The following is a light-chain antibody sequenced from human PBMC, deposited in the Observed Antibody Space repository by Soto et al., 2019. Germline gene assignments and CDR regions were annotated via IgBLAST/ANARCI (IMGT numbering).Light chain of an antibody. J-gene: IGKJ4*01. CDR1: QGIGSD. V-gene: IGKV1-6*01. CDR2: AVS. CDR3: LQDHNLLT. Sequence: AIEMTQSPSSLSASVGDRVTITCRASQGIGSDLAWYQQRPGKAPQLLIYAVSTLQNGVPSRFSGSGSGTDFTLTISSLQIEDFATYYCLQDHNLLTFGGGTKVEI.